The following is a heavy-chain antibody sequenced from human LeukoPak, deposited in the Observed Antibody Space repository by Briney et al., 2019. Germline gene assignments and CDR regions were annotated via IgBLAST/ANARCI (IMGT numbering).Heavy chain of an antibody. CDR3: AKGGRTTMIVVIPSGQCYFDY. V-gene: IGHV3-23*01. D-gene: IGHD3-22*01. CDR2: ISGSGGSP. CDR1: GFTFRHYA. Sequence: PGGSLRLSCAASGFTFRHYAMSWVRQAPGKGLAWVSAISGSGGSPYYADSVKGRFTISRDNSKNTLNLQMNSLKTEYTAVYSCAKGGRTTMIVVIPSGQCYFDYWGQGTLVTVSS. J-gene: IGHJ4*02.